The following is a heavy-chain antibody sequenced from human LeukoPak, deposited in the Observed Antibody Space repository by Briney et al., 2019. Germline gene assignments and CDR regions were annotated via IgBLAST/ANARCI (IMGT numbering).Heavy chain of an antibody. CDR2: IRYDGSNK. D-gene: IGHD6-13*01. CDR1: GFTFSSYG. J-gene: IGHJ4*02. CDR3: AKDISSSWYGDYFDY. V-gene: IGHV3-30*02. Sequence: GGSLRLSCAASGFTFSSYGMHWVRQAPGKGLEWLAFIRYDGSNKYYADSVKGRFTISRDNSKNTLYLQMNSLGAEDTAVYYCAKDISSSWYGDYFDYWGQGTLVTVSS.